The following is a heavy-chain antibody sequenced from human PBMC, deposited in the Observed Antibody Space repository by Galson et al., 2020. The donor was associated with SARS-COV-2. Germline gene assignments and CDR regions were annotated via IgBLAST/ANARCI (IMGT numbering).Heavy chain of an antibody. J-gene: IGHJ6*03. D-gene: IGHD3-16*01. Sequence: SETLSLTCTVSGGTISSSSYHWAWNRQPPGKGLEWIGSIYYSGSTYYNPSLKSRVTISVDTYKNQFSLKLSSVTAACTAVYYCARHYTSGYYYMGDWGKGTTVTISS. CDR1: GGTISSSSYH. CDR3: ARHYTSGYYYMGD. CDR2: IYYSGST. V-gene: IGHV4-39*01.